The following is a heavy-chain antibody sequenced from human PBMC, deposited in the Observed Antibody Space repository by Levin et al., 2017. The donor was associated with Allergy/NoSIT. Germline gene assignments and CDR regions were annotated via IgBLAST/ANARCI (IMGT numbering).Heavy chain of an antibody. D-gene: IGHD6-13*01. V-gene: IGHV1-8*01. CDR1: GYTFTSYD. J-gene: IGHJ4*02. Sequence: PGESLKISCKASGYTFTSYDVNWVRQATGQGLEWMGWMNPNSGNTGYAQKFQGRVTMTRNTSISTAYMELSSLTSDDTAVYYCARQSAAGTGFDYWGQGTLVTVSS. CDR2: MNPNSGNT. CDR3: ARQSAAGTGFDY.